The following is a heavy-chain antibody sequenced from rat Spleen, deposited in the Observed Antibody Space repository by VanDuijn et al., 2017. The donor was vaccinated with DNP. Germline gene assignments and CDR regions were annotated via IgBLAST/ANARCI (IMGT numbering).Heavy chain of an antibody. CDR2: ISYEGSST. D-gene: IGHD2-2*01. Sequence: EVQLVESGGDLVRPGGSLKLSCTASGFTFSVYNMAWVRQSPRTGLEWVATISYEGSSTYYRDSVKGRFTISRDNVKNNLYLEMDSLRPEDTATYYCARRDTFYYFDYWGQGVMVTVSS. V-gene: IGHV5-7*01. CDR3: ARRDTFYYFDY. CDR1: GFTFSVYN. J-gene: IGHJ2*01.